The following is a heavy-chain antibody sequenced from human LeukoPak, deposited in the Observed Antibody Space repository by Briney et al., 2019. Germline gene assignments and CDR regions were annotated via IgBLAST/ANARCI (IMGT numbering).Heavy chain of an antibody. CDR3: ARGYSGYDYGLWYYFDS. CDR2: IIPIFRTA. D-gene: IGHD5-12*01. V-gene: IGHV1-69*13. Sequence: GASVKVSCKASGGTFSNYAISWVRQAPGQGLEWMGGIIPIFRTANYAQKFQGRATITADGSTSTAYMELSSLRSKDTAVYYCARGYSGYDYGLWYYFDSWGQGTLVTVSS. CDR1: GGTFSNYA. J-gene: IGHJ4*02.